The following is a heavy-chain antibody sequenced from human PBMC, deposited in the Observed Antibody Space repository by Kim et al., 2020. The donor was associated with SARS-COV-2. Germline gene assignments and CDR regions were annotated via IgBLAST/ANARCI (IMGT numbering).Heavy chain of an antibody. CDR3: ARPGVSYYDSSGYYWPY. Sequence: ASVKVSCKSSGYTFTSYAMHWVRQAPGQRLEWMGWINAGNGNTKYSQKFQGRVTITRDTSASTAYMELSSLRSEDTAVYYCARPGVSYYDSSGYYWPYWGQGTLVTVSS. CDR2: INAGNGNT. D-gene: IGHD3-22*01. V-gene: IGHV1-3*01. CDR1: GYTFTSYA. J-gene: IGHJ4*02.